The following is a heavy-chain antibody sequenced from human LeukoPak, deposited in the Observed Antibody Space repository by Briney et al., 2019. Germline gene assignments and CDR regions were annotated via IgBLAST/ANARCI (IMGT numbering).Heavy chain of an antibody. CDR1: GGCFSGYY. Sequence: SETLSLTCAVYGGCFSGYYWSWIRQPPGKGLEWIGEINHSGSTNYNPSLKSRVTISVDTSKNQFSLKLSSVTAADTAVYYCARGSWYDPNWFDPWGQGTLVTVSS. D-gene: IGHD6-13*01. CDR3: ARGSWYDPNWFDP. CDR2: INHSGST. J-gene: IGHJ5*02. V-gene: IGHV4-34*01.